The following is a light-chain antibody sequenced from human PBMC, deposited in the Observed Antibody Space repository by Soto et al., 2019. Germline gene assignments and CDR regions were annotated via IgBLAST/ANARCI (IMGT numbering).Light chain of an antibody. V-gene: IGKV2-28*01. J-gene: IGKJ3*01. CDR3: MQALQNPIT. Sequence: DIVMTQSPLSLPVTPGEPASISCRSSRSLLHSNGYNYLDWYLQKPGQSPQLLIYLGSNRASGVPDRFSGSGSGTDFTLKISRVEAEDVGVYYCMQALQNPITFGPGTKVDIK. CDR1: RSLLHSNGYNY. CDR2: LGS.